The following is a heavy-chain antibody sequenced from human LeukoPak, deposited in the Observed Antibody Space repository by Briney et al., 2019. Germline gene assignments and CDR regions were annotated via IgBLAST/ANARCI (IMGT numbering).Heavy chain of an antibody. CDR1: GGSISSYY. CDR2: IYTSGST. CDR3: ARDRRGRYCYDSSGFDY. J-gene: IGHJ4*02. D-gene: IGHD3-22*01. Sequence: TSSETLSLTCTVSGGSISSYYWSWIRQPAGKGLEWIGRIYTSGSTNYNPSLKSRVTMSVDTSKNQFSLKLSSVTAADTAVYYCARDRRGRYCYDSSGFDYWGQGTLVTVSS. V-gene: IGHV4-4*07.